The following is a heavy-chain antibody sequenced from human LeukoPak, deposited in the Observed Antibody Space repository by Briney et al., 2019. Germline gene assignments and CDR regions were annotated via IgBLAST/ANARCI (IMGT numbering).Heavy chain of an antibody. CDR3: AVHDFYSGGYHFDY. D-gene: IGHD3-3*01. V-gene: IGHV1-18*01. Sequence: ASLKVSCKASVYTFTRYVITWLRQAPGQGLEWLGCICGYNGNTNYTQKFKGRVTMTTDTPTSTAYMDLRSLKSDDTAVYYCAVHDFYSGGYHFDYWGQGTLVTVSS. J-gene: IGHJ4*02. CDR2: ICGYNGNT. CDR1: VYTFTRYV.